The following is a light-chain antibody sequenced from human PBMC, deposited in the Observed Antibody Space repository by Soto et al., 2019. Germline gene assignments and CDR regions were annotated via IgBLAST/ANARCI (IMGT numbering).Light chain of an antibody. J-gene: IGLJ3*02. CDR2: GNN. CDR1: STNIGAPYD. CDR3: HSYDSSLSGSV. Sequence: QSVLTQPPSVSGAPGQRVTISCTGSSTNIGAPYDVHWYQQLPGTAPKLLIYGNNNRPSGVPDRFSGSKSGTSASLAITGLQAEDEPDYYCHSYDSSLSGSVFGGGTKVTVL. V-gene: IGLV1-40*01.